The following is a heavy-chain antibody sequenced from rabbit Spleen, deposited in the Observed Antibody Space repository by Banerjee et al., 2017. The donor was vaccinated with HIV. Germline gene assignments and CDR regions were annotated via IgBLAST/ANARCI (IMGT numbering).Heavy chain of an antibody. CDR1: GIDFSSYFY. V-gene: IGHV1S45*01. CDR2: IEGGSSAFS. Sequence: QQQLEESGGGLVKPGGTLTLTCKASGIDFSSYFYMCWVRQAPGKGLEWIACIEGGSSAFSYFASWAKGRFTISKTSSTTVTLQMTRLTAADTATYFCARDTSSSFSSYGMDLWGQGTLVTVS. CDR3: ARDTSSSFSSYGMDL. D-gene: IGHD1-1*01. J-gene: IGHJ6*01.